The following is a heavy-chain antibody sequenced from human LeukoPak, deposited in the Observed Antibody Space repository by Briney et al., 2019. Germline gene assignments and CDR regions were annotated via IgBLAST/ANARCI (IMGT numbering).Heavy chain of an antibody. V-gene: IGHV3-9*01. CDR3: VKDGGRDTAAAYY. D-gene: IGHD6-13*01. CDR2: ILRNSGSI. J-gene: IGHJ4*02. CDR1: GLTFDDYA. Sequence: PGGSLRLSCAASGLTFDDYAMHWVRQAPGKGLEWVSGILRNSGSIGYADSVKGRFTISRDDAKNSLYLQMNSLRAEDTALYYCVKDGGRDTAAAYYWGQGTPVSVSS.